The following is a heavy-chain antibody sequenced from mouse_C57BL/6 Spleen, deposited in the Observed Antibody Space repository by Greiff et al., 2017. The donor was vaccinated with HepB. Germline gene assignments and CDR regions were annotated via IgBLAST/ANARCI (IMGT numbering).Heavy chain of an antibody. V-gene: IGHV1-19*01. J-gene: IGHJ2*01. CDR2: INPYNGGT. Sequence: VQLQQSGPVLVKPGASVKMSCKASGYTFTDYYMNWVKQSHGKSLEWIGVINPYNGGTSYNQKFKGKATLTVDKSASTAYMELNSLTSEDYAVYYCAAQTAQDTFLFDYWGQGTTLTVSS. D-gene: IGHD3-2*02. CDR1: GYTFTDYY. CDR3: AAQTAQDTFLFDY.